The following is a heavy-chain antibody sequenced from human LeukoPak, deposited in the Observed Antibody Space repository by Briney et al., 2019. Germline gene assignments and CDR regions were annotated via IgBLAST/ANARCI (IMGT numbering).Heavy chain of an antibody. D-gene: IGHD6-19*01. CDR1: GGTFSSYA. CDR3: ARDAFIAVAGNDAFDI. V-gene: IGHV1-69*04. J-gene: IGHJ3*02. CDR2: IIPIFGIA. Sequence: GASVKVSCKASGGTFSSYAISWVRQAPGQGLEWMGRIIPIFGIANYAQKFQGRVTITADKSTSTAYMELSSLRAEDTAVYYCARDAFIAVAGNDAFDIWGQGTMVTVSS.